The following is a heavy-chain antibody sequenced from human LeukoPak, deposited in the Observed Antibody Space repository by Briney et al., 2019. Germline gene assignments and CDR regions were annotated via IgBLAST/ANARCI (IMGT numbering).Heavy chain of an antibody. J-gene: IGHJ6*03. D-gene: IGHD2-8*01. CDR3: ARGRPDCTNGVCYAHYYYYYYYMDV. CDR1: GGSISSYH. Sequence: SETLSLTCTVSGGSISSYHWSWIRQPPGKGLEWIGEINHSGSTNYNPSLKSRVTISVDTSKNQFSLKLSSVTAADTAVYYCARGRPDCTNGVCYAHYYYYYYYMDVWGKGTTVTVSS. CDR2: INHSGST. V-gene: IGHV4-34*01.